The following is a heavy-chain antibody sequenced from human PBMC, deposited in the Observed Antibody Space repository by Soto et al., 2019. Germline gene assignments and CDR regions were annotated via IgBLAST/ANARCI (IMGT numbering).Heavy chain of an antibody. J-gene: IGHJ4*02. D-gene: IGHD6-19*01. V-gene: IGHV3-30-3*01. Sequence: QVQLVESGGGVVQPGRSLRLSCAASGFTFSTYAMHWVRQAPGKGLEWVAVISSDGSNNYYADSVKGRFTISRDNSKNTLYLQMNSLRVEDTAVYYCARMGWAVAGSYYFDYWGQGTLVNVSS. CDR2: ISSDGSNN. CDR3: ARMGWAVAGSYYFDY. CDR1: GFTFSTYA.